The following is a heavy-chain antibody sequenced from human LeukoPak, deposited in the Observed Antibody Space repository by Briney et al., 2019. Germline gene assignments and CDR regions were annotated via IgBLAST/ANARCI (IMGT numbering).Heavy chain of an antibody. CDR1: GFTFSSYG. CDR2: IWYDGSNK. V-gene: IGHV3-33*01. J-gene: IGHJ4*02. D-gene: IGHD6-6*01. Sequence: PGGSLRLSCAASGFTFSSYGMHWGRQAPGKGLEWVAVIWYDGSNKYYADSVKGRFTISRDNAKNSLYLQMNSLRAEDTAVYYCARGIAARLKLVDYWGQGTLVTVSS. CDR3: ARGIAARLKLVDY.